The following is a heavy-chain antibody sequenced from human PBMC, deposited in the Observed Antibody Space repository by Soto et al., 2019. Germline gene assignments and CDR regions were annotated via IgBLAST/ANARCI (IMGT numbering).Heavy chain of an antibody. CDR1: GYTFTSYG. CDR2: ISAYNGNT. D-gene: IGHD3-10*01. J-gene: IGHJ1*01. V-gene: IGHV1-18*01. CDR3: ARDKGFGELLV. Sequence: QVQLVQSGAEVKKPGASVKVSCKASGYTFTSYGISWVRQAPGQGLEWMGWISAYNGNTNYAQKLQGRVTMTTDTATSTGYMELRGLGSDDTAVYYGARDKGFGELLVWGQGTLVTVSS.